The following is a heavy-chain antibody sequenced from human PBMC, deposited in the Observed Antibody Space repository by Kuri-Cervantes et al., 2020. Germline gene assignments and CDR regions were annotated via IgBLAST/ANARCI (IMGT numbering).Heavy chain of an antibody. D-gene: IGHD5-18*01. J-gene: IGHJ4*02. Sequence: SETLSLTCTVSGGSISSSSYYWGWIRQPPGKGLEWIGSIYYSGSTYYNPSLKSRVTISMDTSKNHFSLRMSSVTAADTAVYYCARHRGNTYGKMWDFDYWGQGNLVTVSS. CDR3: ARHRGNTYGKMWDFDY. CDR1: GGSISSSSYY. V-gene: IGHV4-39*01. CDR2: IYYSGST.